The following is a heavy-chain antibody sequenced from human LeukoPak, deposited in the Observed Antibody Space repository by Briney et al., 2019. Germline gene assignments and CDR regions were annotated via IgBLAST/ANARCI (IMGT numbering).Heavy chain of an antibody. CDR2: ISGTGSAV. CDR1: GFSFITYA. CDR3: VRGSGLHYYFYYMEV. J-gene: IGHJ6*03. Sequence: GGSLRLSCSASGFSFITYAMNWVRQAPGKGLEWVSGISGTGSAVGYADSVKGRFTVSRDTSKRTVYLQMSGLRVDDTATYYCVRGSGLHYYFYYMEVGSKGTPVTVSS. V-gene: IGHV3-48*03. D-gene: IGHD3-3*01.